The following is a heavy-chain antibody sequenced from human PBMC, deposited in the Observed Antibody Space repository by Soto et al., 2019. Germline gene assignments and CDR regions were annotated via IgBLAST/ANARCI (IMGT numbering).Heavy chain of an antibody. CDR1: GVKFSDYH. CDR2: ISSSGTYT. CDR3: VKLRIGSGLQLPFDN. V-gene: IGHV3-11*05. Sequence: QVQLVQSGGGLVEPGGSLRLSCAASGVKFSDYHMTWIRQAQGKGLEWISYISSSGTYTTYTDSVEGRFTVSRDNATSFLYLQINSLRAEDTAIYYCVKLRIGSGLQLPFDNWGQGTLVAVSS. D-gene: IGHD6-19*01. J-gene: IGHJ4*02.